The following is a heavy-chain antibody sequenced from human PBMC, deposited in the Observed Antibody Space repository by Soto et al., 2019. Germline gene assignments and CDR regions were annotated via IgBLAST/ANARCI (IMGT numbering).Heavy chain of an antibody. J-gene: IGHJ4*02. CDR1: AGPILCSSD. CDR3: ARGMTPPGAPAWYYFDS. D-gene: IGHD2-8*02. CDR2: FSLSGTT. Sequence: PSDTLSRPCTVSAGPILCSSDWSWIPQPAGKGLEWIGRFSLSGTTIYNPSLRSRVTMSADVSKNQFSLRLTSVTAADTALYYCARGMTPPGAPAWYYFDSWGQGTLVTFS. V-gene: IGHV4-4*07.